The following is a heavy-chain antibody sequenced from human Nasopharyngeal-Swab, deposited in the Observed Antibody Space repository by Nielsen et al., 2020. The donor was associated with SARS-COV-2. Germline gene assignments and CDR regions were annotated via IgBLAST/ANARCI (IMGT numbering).Heavy chain of an antibody. V-gene: IGHV3-33*01. CDR2: IWYDGSNK. Sequence: GASLKISCAASGFTFSSYGMHWVRQAPGKGPEWVAVIWYDGSNKYYADSVKGRFTISRDNSKNTLYLQMNSLRAEDTAVYYCARDSGYGYYYYYGMDVWGQGTTVTVSS. D-gene: IGHD5-12*01. CDR3: ARDSGYGYYYYYGMDV. CDR1: GFTFSSYG. J-gene: IGHJ6*02.